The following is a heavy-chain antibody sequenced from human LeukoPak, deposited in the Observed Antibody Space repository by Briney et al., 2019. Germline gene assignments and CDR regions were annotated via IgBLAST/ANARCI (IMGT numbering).Heavy chain of an antibody. J-gene: IGHJ4*02. CDR2: FDPARGET. D-gene: IGHD1-26*01. Sequence: GASVKVSCKVSGHNLTQFSIDWVRQAPGKGLEWMGRFDPARGETTPEQKFQGRFTMTADTSTDTAYLELHRLTSEDTAVYYCATGSIVYDFWGQGTLVTVSS. V-gene: IGHV1-24*01. CDR1: GHNLTQFS. CDR3: ATGSIVYDF.